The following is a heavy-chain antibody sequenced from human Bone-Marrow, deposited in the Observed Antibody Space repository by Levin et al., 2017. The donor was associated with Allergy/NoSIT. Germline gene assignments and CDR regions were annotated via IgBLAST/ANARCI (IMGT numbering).Heavy chain of an antibody. Sequence: GGSLRLSCAASGFTFSSYAMHWVRQAPGKGLEWVAVISYDGSNKYYADSVKGRFTISRDNSKNTLYLQMNSLRAEDTAVYYCASEVGATFQKNWFDPWGQGTLVTVSS. CDR3: ASEVGATFQKNWFDP. V-gene: IGHV3-30*04. CDR2: ISYDGSNK. CDR1: GFTFSSYA. J-gene: IGHJ5*02. D-gene: IGHD1-26*01.